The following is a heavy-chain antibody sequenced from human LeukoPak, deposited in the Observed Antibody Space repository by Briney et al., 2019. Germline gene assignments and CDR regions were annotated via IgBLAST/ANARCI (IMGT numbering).Heavy chain of an antibody. CDR3: ARPQDYGDFYFDL. J-gene: IGHJ2*01. Sequence: SETLSLTCAVYGGSFSGYYWSWIRQPPGKGLEWIGEINHSGSTNYNPSLKSRVTISVDTSKNQFSLKLSSVTAADTAVYYCARPQDYGDFYFDLWGRGTLVTVSS. V-gene: IGHV4-34*01. CDR2: INHSGST. D-gene: IGHD4-17*01. CDR1: GGSFSGYY.